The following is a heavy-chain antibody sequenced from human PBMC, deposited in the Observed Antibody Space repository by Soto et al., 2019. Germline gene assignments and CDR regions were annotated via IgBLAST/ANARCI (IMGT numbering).Heavy chain of an antibody. J-gene: IGHJ3*02. V-gene: IGHV5-51*01. CDR3: AIGGDWYFFDM. CDR1: GYSFTNDW. D-gene: IGHD2-21*02. Sequence: PGESLQISCKGSGYSFTNDWIGWVRQMPGKGLEWMGIIYPGDSDTRYSPSFQGQVTISADKTISTAYLQWSSLRASYTAIYYCAIGGDWYFFDMWAKGTMVTVSS. CDR2: IYPGDSDT.